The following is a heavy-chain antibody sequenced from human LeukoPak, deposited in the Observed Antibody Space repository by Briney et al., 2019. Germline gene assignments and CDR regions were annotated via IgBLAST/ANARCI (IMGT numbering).Heavy chain of an antibody. J-gene: IGHJ6*03. CDR2: IYTSGST. V-gene: IGHV4-61*02. CDR1: GASISSTSYC. CDR3: AREKDYGSGSYYTHYYYYYYMDV. Sequence: SETLSLTCTVSGASISSTSYCWGWIRQPAGKGLEWIGRIYTSGSTNYNPSLKSRVTMSVDTSKNQFSLKLSSVTAADTAVYYCAREKDYGSGSYYTHYYYYYYMDVWGKGTTVTISS. D-gene: IGHD3-10*01.